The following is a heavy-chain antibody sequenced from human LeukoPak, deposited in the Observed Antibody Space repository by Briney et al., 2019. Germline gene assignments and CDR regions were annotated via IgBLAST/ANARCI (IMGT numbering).Heavy chain of an antibody. V-gene: IGHV3-23*01. CDR2: ISGSGGST. D-gene: IGHD3-10*01. CDR3: ARGLQTYTMVRGVIEYYFDY. CDR1: GFTFSSYA. Sequence: GGSLRLSCAASGFTFSSYAMSWVRQAPGKGLEWVSAISGSGGSTYYADSVKGRFTISRDNSKNTLYLQMNSLRAEDTAVYYCARGLQTYTMVRGVIEYYFDYWGQGTLVTVSS. J-gene: IGHJ4*02.